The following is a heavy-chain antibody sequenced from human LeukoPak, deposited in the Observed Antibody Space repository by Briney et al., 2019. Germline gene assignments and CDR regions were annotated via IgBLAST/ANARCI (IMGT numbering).Heavy chain of an antibody. D-gene: IGHD2-8*01. CDR2: SIHSGTT. CDR1: GGSFNGYY. Sequence: SETLSLTCAVYGGSFNGYYWSWIRQLPGKGLEWIGESIHSGTTNYNPSLKSRVTISVDTSKNQFSLKLTSVTAADTALYYCARVSVLMVYTDAFDIWGQGTMVTVSS. J-gene: IGHJ3*02. CDR3: ARVSVLMVYTDAFDI. V-gene: IGHV4-34*12.